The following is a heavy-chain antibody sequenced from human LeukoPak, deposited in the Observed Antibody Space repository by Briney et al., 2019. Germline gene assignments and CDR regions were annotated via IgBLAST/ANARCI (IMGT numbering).Heavy chain of an antibody. CDR1: GDSISSSTYY. J-gene: IGHJ1*01. V-gene: IGHV4-39*01. Sequence: SETLSLTCNVSGDSISSSTYYWGWIRQPPGKGLEWIGSIYNSGSTYYNPSLKSRVTIAVDTSKNQFSLKLSSVTASDTAVYYCARHSWGLPPAEYFQHWGQGTLVTASS. D-gene: IGHD3-16*01. CDR2: IYNSGST. CDR3: ARHSWGLPPAEYFQH.